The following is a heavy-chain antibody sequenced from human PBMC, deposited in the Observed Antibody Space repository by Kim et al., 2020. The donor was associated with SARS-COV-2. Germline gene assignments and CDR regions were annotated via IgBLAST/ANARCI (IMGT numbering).Heavy chain of an antibody. CDR1: GYTFTSYY. CDR3: ARNHDRYCSSTSCYAGENYYYYYCMDV. V-gene: IGHV1-46*01. Sequence: ASVKVSCKASGYTFTSYYMHWVRQAPGQGLEWMGIINPSGGSTSYAQKLQGRVTMTRDTSTSTVYMELSSLRSEDTAVYYCARNHDRYCSSTSCYAGENYYYYYCMDVWGQGTTVTVSS. D-gene: IGHD2-2*01. J-gene: IGHJ6*02. CDR2: INPSGGST.